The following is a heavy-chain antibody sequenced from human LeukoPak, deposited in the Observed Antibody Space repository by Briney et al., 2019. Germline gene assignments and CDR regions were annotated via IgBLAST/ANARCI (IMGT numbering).Heavy chain of an antibody. D-gene: IGHD3-22*01. CDR1: GYSINSGYH. V-gene: IGHV4-38-2*02. CDR2: IYHSGST. Sequence: SETLSLTSIVSGYSINSGYHWGWIRQPPGKGLEWIGSIYHSGSTYYNPSLKSRVTMSIDTSKNQFSLKLSSVTAADTAVYYCARHYLYDTSGDGTYYFDYWGQGTLVTVSS. CDR3: ARHYLYDTSGDGTYYFDY. J-gene: IGHJ4*02.